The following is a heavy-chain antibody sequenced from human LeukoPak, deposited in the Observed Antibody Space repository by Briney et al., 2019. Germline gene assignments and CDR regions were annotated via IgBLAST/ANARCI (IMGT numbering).Heavy chain of an antibody. CDR3: ARDYRGFTPGWFDD. Sequence: SETLSLTCTVSGASISNYYCSWLRQPPGKGLERIGYVYDIDSTNYNPSLMRRVTISVDTSRNQFALKLRSVTAADTAVYFCARDYRGFTPGWFDDWGQGTLVTVSS. J-gene: IGHJ4*02. V-gene: IGHV4-59*01. CDR1: GASISNYY. CDR2: VYDIDST. D-gene: IGHD3-16*02.